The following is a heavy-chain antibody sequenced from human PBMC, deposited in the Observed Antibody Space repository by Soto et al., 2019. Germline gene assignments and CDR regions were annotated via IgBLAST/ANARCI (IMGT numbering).Heavy chain of an antibody. V-gene: IGHV4-31*11. J-gene: IGHJ6*02. CDR3: ARVDILTVYGCMDV. Sequence: SETLSLTCAVYGGSFSGYYWSWVRQNPRKGLEWIGNIYYSGNTYYNPSLKSRLTISVDTSKNQFSLNLSSMTAAETAVYYCARVDILTVYGCMDVWGQGTTVTVSS. CDR1: GGSFSGYY. D-gene: IGHD3-9*01. CDR2: IYYSGNT.